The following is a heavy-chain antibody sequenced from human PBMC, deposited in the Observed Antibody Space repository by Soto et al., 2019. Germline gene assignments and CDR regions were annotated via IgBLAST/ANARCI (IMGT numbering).Heavy chain of an antibody. D-gene: IGHD6-19*01. CDR2: LYYCGST. J-gene: IGHJ4*02. V-gene: IGHV4-39*01. CDR3: ARHHESGWYGY. Sequence: QLQLQESGPGLVKPSETLSLTCTVSGGSIDKSTYYWCWIRQPPGKGLEWIGSLYYCGSTYYYPSCKSRVTLSVDTSRNQFSLKLSSVTAADTAVYYCARHHESGWYGYWGQGTLVTVSS. CDR1: GGSIDKSTYY.